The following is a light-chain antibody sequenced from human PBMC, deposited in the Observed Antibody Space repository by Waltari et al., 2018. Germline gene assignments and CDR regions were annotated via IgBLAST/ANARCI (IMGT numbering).Light chain of an antibody. CDR1: HTIRTTY. J-gene: IGKJ4*01. V-gene: IGKV3-20*01. CDR3: QQYDISPLT. CDR2: GTF. Sequence: EIVFMQSPSTLSLSHGEGATLFCRTSHTIRTTYLSWYQQKPVHAPTLLIYGTFSRATGIPDRFTGSGSGTDFSLTISSLEAEDFATDYCQQYDISPLTFGGGTKVEIK.